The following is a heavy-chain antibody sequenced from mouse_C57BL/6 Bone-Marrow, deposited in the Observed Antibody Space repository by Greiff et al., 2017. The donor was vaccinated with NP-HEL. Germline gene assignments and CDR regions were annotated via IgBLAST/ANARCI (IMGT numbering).Heavy chain of an antibody. J-gene: IGHJ4*01. CDR1: GYTFTSYW. CDR2: IDPSDSYT. D-gene: IGHD1-1*01. Sequence: QVQLQQPGAELVMPGASVKLSCKASGYTFTSYWMHWVKQRPGQGLEWIGEIDPSDSYTNYNQKFKGKSTLTVDKSSSTAYMRLSSLTSEDSAVYYCARPYYGSSPYYAMDYWGQGTSVTVSS. V-gene: IGHV1-69*01. CDR3: ARPYYGSSPYYAMDY.